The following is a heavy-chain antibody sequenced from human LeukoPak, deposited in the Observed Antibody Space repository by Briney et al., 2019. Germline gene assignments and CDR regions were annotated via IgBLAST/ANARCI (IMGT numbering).Heavy chain of an antibody. V-gene: IGHV3-33*01. J-gene: IGHJ3*02. CDR3: ARVDYDILTGYYIYTFDI. CDR1: GFTFSSYG. CDR2: IWYDGSNK. D-gene: IGHD3-9*01. Sequence: PGRSLRLSCAASGFTFSSYGMHWVRQAPGKGGEWVAFIWYDGSNKYYADSVKGRFTISRDNSKNTLYLQMNSLRAEDTAVYYCARVDYDILTGYYIYTFDIWGQGTMVTVSS.